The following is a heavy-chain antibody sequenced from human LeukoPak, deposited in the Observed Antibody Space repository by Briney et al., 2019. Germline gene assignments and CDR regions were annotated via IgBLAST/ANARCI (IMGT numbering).Heavy chain of an antibody. J-gene: IGHJ4*02. CDR2: ISTSGTP. CDR3: ARDVRNFAGYFDF. CDR1: GDSISSGNYY. Sequence: PSETLSLTCTVSGDSISSGNYYWNWIRQPAGKGLEWIGRISTSGTPNYNPSLTSRVTISVDTSKNQFSLKLSSVTAADTAVYYCARDVRNFAGYFDFWGQGTLVTVSS. V-gene: IGHV4-61*02. D-gene: IGHD6-13*01.